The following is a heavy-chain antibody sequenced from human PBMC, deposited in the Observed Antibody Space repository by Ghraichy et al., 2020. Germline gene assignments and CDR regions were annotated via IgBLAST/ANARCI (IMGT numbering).Heavy chain of an antibody. D-gene: IGHD2-2*01. CDR1: GGSISSYY. V-gene: IGHV4-59*01. Sequence: SETLSLTCTVSGGSISSYYWSWIRQPPGKGLEWIGYIYYSGSTNYNPSLKSRVTISVDTSKNQFSLKLSSVTAADTAVYYCARDRVVPAAMGFYYYYMDVWGKGTTVTVSS. CDR2: IYYSGST. CDR3: ARDRVVPAAMGFYYYYMDV. J-gene: IGHJ6*03.